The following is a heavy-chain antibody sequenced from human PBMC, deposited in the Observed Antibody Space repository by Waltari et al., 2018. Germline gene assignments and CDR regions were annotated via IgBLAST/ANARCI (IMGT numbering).Heavy chain of an antibody. D-gene: IGHD6-19*01. CDR3: ARSIAVSGARFDF. CDR1: GYTFSRYA. J-gene: IGHJ4*02. CDR2: INVGNNNT. V-gene: IGHV1-3*01. Sequence: QVLLVQSGAEVKKPGPSVKVSCKASGYTFSRYAMHWVRQAPGQRLEWMGWINVGNNNTKYSQKFQDRVTIIRDTSASTAFLELTSLTSEDTAVYYCARSIAVSGARFDFWGQGTLVTVSS.